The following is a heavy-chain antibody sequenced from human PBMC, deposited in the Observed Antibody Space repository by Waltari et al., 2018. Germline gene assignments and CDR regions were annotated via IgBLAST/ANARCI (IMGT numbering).Heavy chain of an antibody. J-gene: IGHJ4*02. V-gene: IGHV3-9*01. CDR3: AKDSGITIFGVVMI. D-gene: IGHD3-3*01. Sequence: EVQLVESGGGLVQPGRSLRLSCAASGFTFDDSAMHWVRQAPGKGLEWVSGISWNSGSIGYADSVKGRFTISRDNAKNSLYLQMNSLRAEDTALYYCAKDSGITIFGVVMIWGQGTLVTVSS. CDR1: GFTFDDSA. CDR2: ISWNSGSI.